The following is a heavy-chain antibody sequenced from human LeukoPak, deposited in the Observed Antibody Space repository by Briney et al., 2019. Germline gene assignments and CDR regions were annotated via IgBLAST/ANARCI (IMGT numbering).Heavy chain of an antibody. V-gene: IGHV4-59*08. D-gene: IGHD3-22*01. CDR1: GGSISSYY. Sequence: PSETLSLTCTVSGGSISSYYWSWIRQPPGKGLEWIGYICYSGSTNYNPSLKSRVTISVDTSKNQFSLKLSSVTAADTAVYYCASGGSSGYCDYWGQGTLVTVSS. CDR2: ICYSGST. J-gene: IGHJ4*02. CDR3: ASGGSSGYCDY.